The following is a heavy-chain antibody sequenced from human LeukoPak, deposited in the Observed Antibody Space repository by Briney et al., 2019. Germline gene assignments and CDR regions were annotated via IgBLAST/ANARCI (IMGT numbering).Heavy chain of an antibody. V-gene: IGHV4-59*12. D-gene: IGHD3-10*01. CDR1: GGSISSYY. Sequence: SETLSLTCTVSGGSISSYYWSWIRQPPGKGLEWIGYIYYSGSTNYKPSLKSRVTISVDTSKNQFSLKLSSVTAADTAVYYCASTNMVRGAFDIWGQGTMVTVSS. CDR2: IYYSGST. J-gene: IGHJ3*02. CDR3: ASTNMVRGAFDI.